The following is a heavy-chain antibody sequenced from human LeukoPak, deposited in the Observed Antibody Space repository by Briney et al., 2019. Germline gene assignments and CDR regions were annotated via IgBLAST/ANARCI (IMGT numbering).Heavy chain of an antibody. CDR3: VRGSSGTVVRGVAWAWFDP. CDR1: GFTFRNYW. CDR2: IRKDGSAK. D-gene: IGHD3-10*01. J-gene: IGHJ5*02. V-gene: IGHV3-7*05. Sequence: GGSLRLSCVASGFTFRNYWMTWVRQAPGKGLEWVANIRKDGSAKYFVASVRGRFTISRDNAKDSLYLQMSSLRAEDTAVYYCVRGSSGTVVRGVAWAWFDPWGQGTLVTVSS.